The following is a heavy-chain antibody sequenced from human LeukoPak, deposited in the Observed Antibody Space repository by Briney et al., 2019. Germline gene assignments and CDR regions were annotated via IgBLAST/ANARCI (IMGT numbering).Heavy chain of an antibody. CDR1: GYTFTSYD. V-gene: IGHV1-8*03. Sequence: ASVKVSCKASGYTFTSYDINWVRQATGQGLEWMGWMNPNSGNTGYAQKFQGRVTITRNTSISTAYMELSSLRSEDTAVYYCARGVPYYDSSGSHYGDDAFDIWGQGTMVTVSS. CDR3: ARGVPYYDSSGSHYGDDAFDI. J-gene: IGHJ3*02. CDR2: MNPNSGNT. D-gene: IGHD3-22*01.